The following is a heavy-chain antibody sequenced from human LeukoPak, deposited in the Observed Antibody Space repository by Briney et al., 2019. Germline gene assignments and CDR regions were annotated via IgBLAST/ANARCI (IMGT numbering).Heavy chain of an antibody. D-gene: IGHD6-19*01. CDR1: GGTFSSYA. J-gene: IGHJ6*02. Sequence: SVKVSCKASGGTFSSYAISWVRQAPGQGLEWMGGIIPIFGTANYAQRFQGRVTITADESTSTAYMELSSLRSEDTAVYYCARDGYQGSGWYEIMGDGMDVWGQGTTVTVSS. V-gene: IGHV1-69*13. CDR2: IIPIFGTA. CDR3: ARDGYQGSGWYEIMGDGMDV.